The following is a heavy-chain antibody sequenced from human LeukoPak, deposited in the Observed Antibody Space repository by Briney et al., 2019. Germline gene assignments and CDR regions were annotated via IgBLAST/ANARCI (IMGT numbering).Heavy chain of an antibody. Sequence: GGSLRLSCAASGFMFRDAAMTWVRQAPGKGLEWVSLIASSGLNTYYADSVRGRFTISRDNSKNTLSLQMNSLRVEDTAIYYCARDIELSTWGQGTPVIVSS. D-gene: IGHD5-12*01. CDR3: ARDIELST. CDR2: IASSGLNT. J-gene: IGHJ5*02. CDR1: GFMFRDAA. V-gene: IGHV3-23*01.